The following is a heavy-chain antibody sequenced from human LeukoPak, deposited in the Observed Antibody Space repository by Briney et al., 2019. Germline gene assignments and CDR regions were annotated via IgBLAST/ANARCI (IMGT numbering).Heavy chain of an antibody. CDR2: IYYSGST. Sequence: SETLSLTCTVSGGSISSGGYYWSWIRQPPGKGLEWIGYIYYSGSTYYNPSLRSRVTISVDTSKNQFSLKLSSVTAADTAVYYCAQNSGGSFVWGQGTLVTVSS. CDR3: AQNSGGSFV. V-gene: IGHV4-30-4*01. CDR1: GGSISSGGYY. D-gene: IGHD2-15*01. J-gene: IGHJ4*02.